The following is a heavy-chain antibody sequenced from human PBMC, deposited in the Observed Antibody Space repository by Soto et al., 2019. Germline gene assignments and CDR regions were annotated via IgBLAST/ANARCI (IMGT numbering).Heavy chain of an antibody. CDR2: ISYSANT. J-gene: IGHJ4*01. V-gene: IGHV4-30-4*07. CDR3: ERGVLH. Sequence: TLSLTCAVSCGSITSGGYSWSWIRQPPRKGXEWIEXISYSANTYYXXALEVRVXXCVNTSRNDFSLIVNSVTAADTAVYYCERGVLHWGQGTLVTASS. CDR1: CGSITSGGYS.